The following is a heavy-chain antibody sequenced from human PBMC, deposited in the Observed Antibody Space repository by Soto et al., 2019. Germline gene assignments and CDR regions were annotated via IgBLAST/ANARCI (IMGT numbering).Heavy chain of an antibody. Sequence: TSETQSLTCTVSGGSINNDDWSWIRQPPGKGLEWIGYIYYSGTTKYNPSLKSRVTISVDTSKNQFSLKLSSVTTADTAVYYCARLGDRNWFDPWGLGTLVTVSS. D-gene: IGHD2-21*02. CDR2: IYYSGTT. CDR1: GGSINNDD. J-gene: IGHJ5*02. CDR3: ARLGDRNWFDP. V-gene: IGHV4-59*01.